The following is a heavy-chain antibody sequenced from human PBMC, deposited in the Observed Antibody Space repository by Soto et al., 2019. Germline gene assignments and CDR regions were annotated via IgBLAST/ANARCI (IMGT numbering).Heavy chain of an antibody. D-gene: IGHD3-10*01. CDR1: GFTFSSYA. V-gene: IGHV3-23*01. J-gene: IGHJ6*04. CDR2: ISRSGDTT. CDR3: ARPFPGNTYYCDGIDV. Sequence: GGSLRLSCAASGFTFSSYAMSWVRQAPGKGLEWVSTISRSGDTTYYADSVKGRFTVSRDNSKNALYLRLNGLRVEDTAVYYCARPFPGNTYYCDGIDVGGEGATVTFSS.